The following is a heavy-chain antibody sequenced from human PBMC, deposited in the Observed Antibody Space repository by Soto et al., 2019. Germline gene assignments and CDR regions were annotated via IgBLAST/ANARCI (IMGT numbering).Heavy chain of an antibody. D-gene: IGHD3-10*01. CDR1: GGTFSSYA. V-gene: IGHV1-69*01. J-gene: IGHJ2*01. CDR3: ARSKVNVDKGTFDL. Sequence: QVQLVQSGAEVKKPGSSVKVSCKASGGTFSSYAISWVRQAPGQGLEWMGGIIPIFGTANYAQKFQGRVTITADESTSTAYMERSSLRSEDTAVYYCARSKVNVDKGTFDLWGRGTLVTVSS. CDR2: IIPIFGTA.